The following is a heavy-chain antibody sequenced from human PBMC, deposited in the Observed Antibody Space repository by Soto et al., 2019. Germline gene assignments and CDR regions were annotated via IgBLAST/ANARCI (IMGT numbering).Heavy chain of an antibody. CDR2: ISKDGSNK. V-gene: IGHV3-30-3*01. D-gene: IGHD3-10*01. CDR1: GFTFSGYT. J-gene: IGHJ2*01. Sequence: QVQLVESGGGVVQPGRSLRLSCAASGFTFSGYTVHWVRQAPGKGLEWVAVISKDGSNKYYADSVKGRFTVSRDNSKNTVXXRXDXXRVEDMAVYYCARDRGDPGSLGRGVMFRGDWYFDLWGRGTLVTVSS. CDR3: ARDRGDPGSLGRGVMFRGDWYFDL.